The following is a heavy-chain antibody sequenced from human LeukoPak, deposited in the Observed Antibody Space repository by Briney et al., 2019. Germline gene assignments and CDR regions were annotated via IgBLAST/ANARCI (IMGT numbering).Heavy chain of an antibody. CDR3: ARGRAGNCGGDCYYYYYMDV. V-gene: IGHV4-59*01. CDR2: IYYSGST. Sequence: PSETLSLTCTVSGGSISSYYWSWIRQPPGKGLEWIGYIYYSGSTNYNPSLKSRVTISVDTSKNQFSLKLSSVTAADTAVYYCARGRAGNCGGDCYYYYYMDVWGKGTTVTVSS. J-gene: IGHJ6*03. CDR1: GGSISSYY. D-gene: IGHD2-21*02.